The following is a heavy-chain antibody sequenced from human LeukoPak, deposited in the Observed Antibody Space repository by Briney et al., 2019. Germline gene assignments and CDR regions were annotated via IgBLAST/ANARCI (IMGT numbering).Heavy chain of an antibody. CDR1: GLSLSTSGMC. Sequence: SGPTLVNPTQTLTLTCTFSGLSLSTSGMCVSWIRQPPGTALEWLALIDWDDDKYYNTSLKTRLIISKDTSKNQVVLTMTNMDPVDTATYYCTRIVYVAAAANFDYCRQGTLVTVSS. CDR3: TRIVYVAAAANFDY. V-gene: IGHV2-70*01. J-gene: IGHJ4*02. CDR2: IDWDDDK. D-gene: IGHD6-13*01.